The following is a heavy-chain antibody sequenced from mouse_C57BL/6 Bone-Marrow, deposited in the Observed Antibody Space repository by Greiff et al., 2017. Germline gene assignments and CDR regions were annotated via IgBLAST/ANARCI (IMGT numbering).Heavy chain of an antibody. J-gene: IGHJ4*01. Sequence: VQLQQPGAELVKPGASVKLSCKASGYTFTSYWMHWVKQRPGQGLEWIGMIYPNSGSTNYNEKFKSKATLTVDKSYSTAYMQLSSLTSEASAVYYCAGGLRGYSAMDYCGQGTSVTVTS. V-gene: IGHV1-64*01. D-gene: IGHD2-4*01. CDR3: AGGLRGYSAMDY. CDR2: IYPNSGST. CDR1: GYTFTSYW.